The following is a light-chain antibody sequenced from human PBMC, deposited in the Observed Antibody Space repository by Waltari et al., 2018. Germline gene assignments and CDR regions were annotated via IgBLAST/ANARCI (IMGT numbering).Light chain of an antibody. Sequence: IVLTQSPDTLSLSPGQRATLSCRASQASHNNLLVWYQQKPGQPPKRIIHDASSRAPCFPDRFSRSGSATEFTLTISSLKPEDSAVYYCQQYDGSVLTFGGGTKVEI. CDR2: DAS. CDR1: QASHNNL. V-gene: IGKV3-20*01. CDR3: QQYDGSVLT. J-gene: IGKJ4*01.